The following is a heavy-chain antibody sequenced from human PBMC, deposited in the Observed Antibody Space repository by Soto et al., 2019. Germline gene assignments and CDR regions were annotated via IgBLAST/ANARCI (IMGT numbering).Heavy chain of an antibody. CDR3: AREGVVMEAFDY. J-gene: IGHJ4*02. D-gene: IGHD2-8*01. CDR1: GFTFSSYA. CDR2: ISYDGSNK. Sequence: QVQLVESGGGVVQPGRSLRLSCEASGFTFSSYAMHWVRQAPGKGLEWVAVISYDGSNKYYADSVKGRFTISRDNSKNTLYLQMNSLRAEDTAVYYCAREGVVMEAFDYWGQGTLVTVSS. V-gene: IGHV3-30-3*01.